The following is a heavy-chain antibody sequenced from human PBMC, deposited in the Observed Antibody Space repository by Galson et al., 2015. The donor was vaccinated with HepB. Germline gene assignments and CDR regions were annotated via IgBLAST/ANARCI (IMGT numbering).Heavy chain of an antibody. CDR2: ISYDGNNK. V-gene: IGHV3-30*18. D-gene: IGHD2-2*01. CDR3: AKDWRYGSSTSCYAGGCGY. Sequence: SLRLSCAASGFTVSTYVMHGVRQAPGEGLGWVTFISYDGNNKYYADAVNGRFTISRDNSRNTLYLQMNSLRAEDTAVVYCAKDWRYGSSTSCYAGGCGYWGQGTLVTVSS. J-gene: IGHJ4*02. CDR1: GFTVSTYV.